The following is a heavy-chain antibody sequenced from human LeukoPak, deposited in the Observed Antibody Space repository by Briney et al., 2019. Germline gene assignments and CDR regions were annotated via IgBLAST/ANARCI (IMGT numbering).Heavy chain of an antibody. Sequence: PGGSLRLSRVGSGFTFSSYLVNWVRQSPGKGLEWVANIKPDGSDKYYVDSARGRFTVSRDNAKNSAFLQMNSLRAEDTAIYYCATISAQSFDIWGQGTLVSVSS. CDR2: IKPDGSDK. J-gene: IGHJ3*02. V-gene: IGHV3-7*01. CDR3: ATISAQSFDI. D-gene: IGHD5-24*01. CDR1: GFTFSSYL.